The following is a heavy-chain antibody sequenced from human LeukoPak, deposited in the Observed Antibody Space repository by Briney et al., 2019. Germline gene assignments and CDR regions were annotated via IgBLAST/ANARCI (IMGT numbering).Heavy chain of an antibody. V-gene: IGHV1-69*06. CDR2: IIPIFGTA. Sequence: GASVKVSCKASGGTFSSYAISWVRQAPGQGLEWMGGIIPIFGTANYAQKFQGRVTITADKSTSTAYMELSSLRSEDTAVYYCARGLQQPRFVYYYYMDVWGKGTTVTVSS. J-gene: IGHJ6*03. CDR1: GGTFSSYA. CDR3: ARGLQQPRFVYYYYMDV. D-gene: IGHD5-24*01.